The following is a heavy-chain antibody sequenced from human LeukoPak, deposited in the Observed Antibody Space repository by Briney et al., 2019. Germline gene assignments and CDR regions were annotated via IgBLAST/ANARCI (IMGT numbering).Heavy chain of an antibody. Sequence: GESLKISCKGSGYSFTNYWIGWVRQMPGKGLEWMGIIYPDDSDTRFSPSFQGHVTISADKSISTAYLQWSSLKASDSAMYYCARHDYGGQGGADYWGQGTLVTVSS. D-gene: IGHD4-23*01. V-gene: IGHV5-51*01. CDR2: IYPDDSDT. CDR3: ARHDYGGQGGADY. J-gene: IGHJ4*02. CDR1: GYSFTNYW.